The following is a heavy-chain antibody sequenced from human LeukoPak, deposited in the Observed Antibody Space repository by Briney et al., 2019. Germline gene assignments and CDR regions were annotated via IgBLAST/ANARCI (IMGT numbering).Heavy chain of an antibody. CDR2: IIPIFGTA. J-gene: IGHJ3*02. V-gene: IGHV1-69*13. D-gene: IGHD6-13*01. Sequence: SVKVSCKASGGTFSSYAISWVRQAPGQGLEWMGGIIPIFGTANYAQKFQGRVTITADESTSTAYMELRSLRSDDTAVYYCARDRIAAAGTDRDAFDIWGQGTMVTVSS. CDR1: GGTFSSYA. CDR3: ARDRIAAAGTDRDAFDI.